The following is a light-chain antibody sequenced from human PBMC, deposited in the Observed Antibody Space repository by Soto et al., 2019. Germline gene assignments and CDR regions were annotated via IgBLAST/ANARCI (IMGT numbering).Light chain of an antibody. V-gene: IGKV3-20*01. J-gene: IGKJ2*01. CDR3: QQYSCPPYT. CDR2: DTF. Sequence: EIVLTPSPGPLSLSPGERATLSCMASQSVSTSYLGWFQQRPGQAPRLPIYDTFNRTTGIPDRFSGSGPGTDFTLTISRLEPEDFAVYYCQQYSCPPYTLGQGTKLEIK. CDR1: QSVSTSY.